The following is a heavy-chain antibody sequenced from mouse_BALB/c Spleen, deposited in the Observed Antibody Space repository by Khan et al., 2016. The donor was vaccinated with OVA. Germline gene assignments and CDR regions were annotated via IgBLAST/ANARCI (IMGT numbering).Heavy chain of an antibody. CDR3: TRTGNYRDYLDY. Sequence: QVQLQQSGAELMKPGASVKISCKATGYTFSSYWIEWVKQRPGHGLEWIGEILPGSGSTNYNEKFKGKATFTADTSSNPAYMQLNSLTSEDSAVYYCTRTGNYRDYLDYWGQGTTLTVSA. CDR2: ILPGSGST. J-gene: IGHJ2*01. D-gene: IGHD2-1*01. CDR1: GYTFSSYW. V-gene: IGHV1-9*01.